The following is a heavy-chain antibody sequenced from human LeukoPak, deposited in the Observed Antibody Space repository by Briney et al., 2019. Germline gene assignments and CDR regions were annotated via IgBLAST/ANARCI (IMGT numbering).Heavy chain of an antibody. CDR3: ASTRMWFGESNDAFDI. CDR1: GFTFSCYW. CDR2: IKQDGSEK. J-gene: IGHJ3*02. D-gene: IGHD3-10*01. V-gene: IGHV3-7*01. Sequence: GGSLRLSCAASGFTFSCYWMSWVRQAPGKGLEWVANIKQDGSEKYYVDSVKGRFTISRDNAKNSLYLQMNSLRAEDTAVFYCASTRMWFGESNDAFDIWGQGTMVTVSS.